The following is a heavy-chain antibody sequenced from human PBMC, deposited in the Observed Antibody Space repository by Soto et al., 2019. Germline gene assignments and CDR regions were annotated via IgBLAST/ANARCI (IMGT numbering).Heavy chain of an antibody. CDR2: ISAYNGNT. V-gene: IGHV1-18*04. CDR1: CYTFPSYG. J-gene: IGHJ3*02. CDR3: ARDPAPGHDAFDI. Sequence: SVKVSFKASCYTFPSYGISWVRQAPGQGLEWMGWISAYNGNTNYAQKLQGRVTMTTDTSTSTDYMELRSLRSDDTAVYYCARDPAPGHDAFDIWGQGTMVTVSS.